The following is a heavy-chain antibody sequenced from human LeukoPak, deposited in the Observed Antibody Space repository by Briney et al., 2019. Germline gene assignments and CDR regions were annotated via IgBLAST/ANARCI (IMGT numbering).Heavy chain of an antibody. CDR1: GFTFSSYW. Sequence: PGGSLRLSCAASGFTFSSYWMSWLRQPPGKGLEWIAYIFHTGNSNYNPSLKGRVTISVDTSKNQFSLKVNSVTAADTAMYYCARHPFSDGFDIWGQGTMVTVSS. V-gene: IGHV4-59*08. J-gene: IGHJ3*02. CDR2: IFHTGNS. CDR3: ARHPFSDGFDI.